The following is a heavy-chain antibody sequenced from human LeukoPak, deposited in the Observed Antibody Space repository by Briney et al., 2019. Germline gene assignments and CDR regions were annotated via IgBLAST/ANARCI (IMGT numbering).Heavy chain of an antibody. CDR3: ARTGNTAVPPYFDY. CDR2: IYNSGST. D-gene: IGHD3-10*01. J-gene: IGHJ4*02. Sequence: PSETLSLTCTASGGSISSSGYYWGWIRQPPGKGLEWIGTIYNSGSTYYNPSLNSRVTISVDTSKNQFSLKLSSVTAADTAVYYCARTGNTAVPPYFDYWGQGALVTASS. V-gene: IGHV4-39*01. CDR1: GGSISSSGYY.